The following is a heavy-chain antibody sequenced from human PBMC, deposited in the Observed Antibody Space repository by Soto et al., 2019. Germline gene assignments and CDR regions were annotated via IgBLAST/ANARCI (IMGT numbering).Heavy chain of an antibody. V-gene: IGHV1-58*02. Sequence: QMQLVQSGPEVKKPGTSVKVSCKASGFAFTSSTMQWVRHARGQRLEWIGWIVVGSGNTNYAQKFQERVTITRDMSTSTDYMELSSLRSEDTAVYYCAAAYASGSDYWGQGTLVTVSS. J-gene: IGHJ4*02. D-gene: IGHD3-10*01. CDR2: IVVGSGNT. CDR3: AAAYASGSDY. CDR1: GFAFTSST.